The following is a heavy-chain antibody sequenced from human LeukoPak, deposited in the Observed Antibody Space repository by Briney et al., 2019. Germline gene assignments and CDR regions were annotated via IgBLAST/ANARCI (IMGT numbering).Heavy chain of an antibody. D-gene: IGHD1-7*01. Sequence: AGGSLRLSCAASGFTFSSYDMHWVRQATGKGLEWVSAIGAAGDTYYPGSVKGRFTISRENAKNSLYLQMNSLRAGGTAVYYCARGGELKGDVYYFDYWGQGTLVTVSS. V-gene: IGHV3-13*01. J-gene: IGHJ4*02. CDR3: ARGGELKGDVYYFDY. CDR2: IGAAGDT. CDR1: GFTFSSYD.